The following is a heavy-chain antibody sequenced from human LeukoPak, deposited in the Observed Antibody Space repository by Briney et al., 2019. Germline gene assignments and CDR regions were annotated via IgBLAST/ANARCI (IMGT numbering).Heavy chain of an antibody. V-gene: IGHV3-7*04. D-gene: IGHD3-10*01. Sequence: GGSLRLSCAASGFTISNYWMNWVRQAPGEGLEWVANINQDGSVEHYVDSVKGRFTISRDNAKSSLYLQMNTLTAEDTAVYYCARDCCASGSHDYWGQGALVTVSS. CDR1: GFTISNYW. J-gene: IGHJ4*02. CDR3: ARDCCASGSHDY. CDR2: INQDGSVE.